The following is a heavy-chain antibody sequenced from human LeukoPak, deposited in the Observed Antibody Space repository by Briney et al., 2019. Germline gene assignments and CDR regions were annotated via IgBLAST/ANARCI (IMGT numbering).Heavy chain of an antibody. CDR3: ARDFGWLSGFDK. CDR1: GFTFITYV. Sequence: TGGSLRPSCAPSGFTFITYVIHWVRQAPGKGLGGVAIISYDGTNKYYADSVRGRFTISRDNSKNTLYLQMNSLRAEDTAVYYCARDFGWLSGFDKWGQGTLGTVS. J-gene: IGHJ4*02. D-gene: IGHD3-9*01. V-gene: IGHV3-30-3*01. CDR2: ISYDGTNK.